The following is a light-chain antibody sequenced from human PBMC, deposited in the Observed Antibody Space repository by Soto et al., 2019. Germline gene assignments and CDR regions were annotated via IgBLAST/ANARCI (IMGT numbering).Light chain of an antibody. CDR2: KAT. V-gene: IGKV1-5*03. CDR3: QQYNSYHCT. CDR1: QTINSW. J-gene: IGKJ2*02. Sequence: DIQMTQSPSNLSASVGSRVTITCRASQTINSWLAWYHQKPGKAPKLLIYKATSVDRGVPSRFSGSGSRTEFTLTISGLQRDDFATYFRQQYNSYHCTFGQGTKLEIK.